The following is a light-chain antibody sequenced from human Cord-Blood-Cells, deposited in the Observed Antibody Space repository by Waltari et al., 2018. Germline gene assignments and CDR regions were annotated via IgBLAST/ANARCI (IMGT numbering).Light chain of an antibody. J-gene: IGLJ3*02. V-gene: IGLV3-27*01. CDR2: KDS. CDR1: VLAKKY. CDR3: YSAADNNLV. Sequence: SGDVLAKKYARWFQQKPGQAPVLVIYKDSERPSGIPERFSGSSSGTTVTLTISGAQVEDEADYYCYSAADNNLVFGGGTKLTVL.